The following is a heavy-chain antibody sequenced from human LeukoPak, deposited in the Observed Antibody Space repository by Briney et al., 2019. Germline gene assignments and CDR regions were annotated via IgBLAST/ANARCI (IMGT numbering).Heavy chain of an antibody. Sequence: PGGSLRLSCAAYGFSFGNYAMSWVRQAPGKGLEWVSAISGASERTYYADSVRGRFAISRDNSKNTVSLQMNSLRAEDTAVYYCVRGGYRGFDYEYWGQGTLVTVSS. J-gene: IGHJ4*02. CDR1: GFSFGNYA. CDR2: ISGASERT. D-gene: IGHD5-12*01. CDR3: VRGGYRGFDYEY. V-gene: IGHV3-23*01.